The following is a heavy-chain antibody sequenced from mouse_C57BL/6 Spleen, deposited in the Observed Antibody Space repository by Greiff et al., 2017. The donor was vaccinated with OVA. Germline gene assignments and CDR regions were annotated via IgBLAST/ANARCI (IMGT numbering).Heavy chain of an antibody. CDR1: GYTFTSYW. D-gene: IGHD1-1*01. J-gene: IGHJ2*01. CDR2: IDPSDSET. V-gene: IGHV1-52*01. Sequence: VQLQQSGAELVRPGSSVKLSCKASGYTFTSYWMHWVKQRPIQGLEWIGNIDPSDSETHYNQKFKDKATLTVDKSSSTAYMQLSSLTSEDSAVYYCALTTVVAPFDYWGQGTTLTVSS. CDR3: ALTTVVAPFDY.